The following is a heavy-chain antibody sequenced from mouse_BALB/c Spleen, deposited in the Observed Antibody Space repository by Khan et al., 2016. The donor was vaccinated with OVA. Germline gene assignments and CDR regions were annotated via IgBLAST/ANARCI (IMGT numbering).Heavy chain of an antibody. CDR3: ARSYGGAWFAY. CDR1: GYIFTDYV. V-gene: IGHV1-77*01. CDR2: IYTGRGRP. J-gene: IGHJ3*01. Sequence: QLQLEESGPELLKPAASVEMSCKVSGYIFTDYVIRWVQQGTGQGLEWIGVIYTGRGRPYYTVSFTGKATPTADISSHPSYMQLSSLTSEDSAVYICARSYGGAWFAYWGQGTPVTVSA. D-gene: IGHD1-2*01.